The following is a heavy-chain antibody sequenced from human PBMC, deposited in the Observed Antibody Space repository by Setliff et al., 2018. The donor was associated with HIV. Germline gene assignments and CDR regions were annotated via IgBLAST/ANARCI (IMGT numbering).Heavy chain of an antibody. CDR1: GFIFSNYG. CDR2: ISGSGGST. J-gene: IGHJ5*02. CDR3: AKYVLRYFDWFGENWFDP. D-gene: IGHD3-9*01. V-gene: IGHV3-23*01. Sequence: GGSLRLSCAASGFIFSNYGMHWVRQAPGKGLEWVSAISGSGGSTYYADSVKGRFTISRDNSKNTLYLQMNSLRAEDTAVYYCAKYVLRYFDWFGENWFDPWGQGTLVTVSS.